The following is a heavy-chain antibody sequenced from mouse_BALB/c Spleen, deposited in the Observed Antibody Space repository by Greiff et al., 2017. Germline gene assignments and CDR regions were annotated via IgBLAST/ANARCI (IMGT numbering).Heavy chain of an antibody. CDR1: GYTFTSYV. J-gene: IGHJ4*01. Sequence: EVKLMESGPELVKPGASVKMSCKASGYTFTSYVMHWVKQKPGQGLEWIGYINPYNDGTKYNEKFKGKATLTSDKSSSTAYMELSSLTSEDSAVYYCAQYYGSSYAMDYWGQGTSVTVSS. CDR2: INPYNDGT. CDR3: AQYYGSSYAMDY. D-gene: IGHD1-1*01. V-gene: IGHV1-14*01.